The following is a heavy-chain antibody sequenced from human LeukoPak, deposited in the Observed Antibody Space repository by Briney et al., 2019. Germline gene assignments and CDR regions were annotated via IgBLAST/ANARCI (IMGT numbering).Heavy chain of an antibody. V-gene: IGHV3-74*01. CDR1: GFTLSNYW. Sequence: GGSLRLSCSASGFTLSNYWIHWVRQAPGKGLVWVSRNTDGSSTNYADSVRGRFTISRDNAKNSLYLQMNSLRAEDTALYYCAKDTGATLVVGIVYWGQGTLVTVSS. CDR2: NTDGSST. J-gene: IGHJ4*02. CDR3: AKDTGATLVVGIVY. D-gene: IGHD1-14*01.